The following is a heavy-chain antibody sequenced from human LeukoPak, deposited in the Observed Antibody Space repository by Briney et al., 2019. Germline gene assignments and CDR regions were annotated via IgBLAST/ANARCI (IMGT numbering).Heavy chain of an antibody. Sequence: GGSLRLSCAASGFTFDDYGMSWVRQAPGKGLEWVSGINWNGGSTGYADSVKGRFTISRDNAKNSLYLQMNSLRAEDTALYYCAREGGYCSGGSCYYFDYWGQGTLVTVSS. CDR2: INWNGGST. CDR1: GFTFDDYG. J-gene: IGHJ4*02. V-gene: IGHV3-20*04. CDR3: AREGGYCSGGSCYYFDY. D-gene: IGHD2-15*01.